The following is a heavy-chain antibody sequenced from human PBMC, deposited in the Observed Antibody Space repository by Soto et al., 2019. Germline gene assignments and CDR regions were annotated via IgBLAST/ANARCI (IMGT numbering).Heavy chain of an antibody. CDR3: ARIRGWYSDVDT. CDR1: HDSISRVFY. D-gene: IGHD6-19*01. J-gene: IGHJ3*02. CDR2: IYHSGET. Sequence: SETLSVTCAGSHDSISRVFYWALIRQSPGKGLEWIGSIYHSGETYHNPSLRSRVSISVDTSMNRFSLILSSVTAADTAVYYRARIRGWYSDVDTWGQGRIV. V-gene: IGHV4-38-2*01.